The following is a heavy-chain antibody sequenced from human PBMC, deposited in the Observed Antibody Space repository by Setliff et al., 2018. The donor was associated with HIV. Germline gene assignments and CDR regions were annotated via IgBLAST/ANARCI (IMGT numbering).Heavy chain of an antibody. J-gene: IGHJ6*04. Sequence: PSETLSLTCTVSGGSVSTGNYYWNWIRLPPGKGLKWIGYIFYSGSTNYNPSLKSRVTISVDTSKNQFSLRLNSVTAADTAIYYCTRRGADSYYPRPLDVWGKGTTVTVSS. CDR3: TRRGADSYYPRPLDV. V-gene: IGHV4-61*01. CDR1: GGSVSTGNYY. D-gene: IGHD3-10*01. CDR2: IFYSGST.